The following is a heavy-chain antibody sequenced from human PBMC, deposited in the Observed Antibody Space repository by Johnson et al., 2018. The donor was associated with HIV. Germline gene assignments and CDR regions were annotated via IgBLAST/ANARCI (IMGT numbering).Heavy chain of an antibody. V-gene: IGHV3-33*08. J-gene: IGHJ3*02. CDR3: ARRNAGGVFDI. CDR1: GFTFSSYG. CDR2: IWYDGSTK. Sequence: QVQLVESGGGLVQPGGSLRLSCAAPGFTFSSYGMHWVRQAPGKGLEWVAVIWYDGSTKYYADSVKGRFTISRDNSKNTLYLQMNSLRAEDTAVYYCARRNAGGVFDIWGQGTMVTVSS. D-gene: IGHD2-2*01.